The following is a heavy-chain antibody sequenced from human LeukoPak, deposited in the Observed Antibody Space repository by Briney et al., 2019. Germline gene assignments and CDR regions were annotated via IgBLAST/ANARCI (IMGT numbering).Heavy chain of an antibody. CDR2: ISGSGGST. J-gene: IGHJ4*02. D-gene: IGHD3-22*01. V-gene: IGHV3-23*01. CDR3: AKDRGGGYYDFDN. Sequence: PGGSLGLSCAASGFTFSSYAMSWVRQAPGKGLQWVSGISGSGGSTYYADSVKGRFSISRDNSKNTLYLQMNSLRAEETAVYYCAKDRGGGYYDFDNWGQGTLVTVSS. CDR1: GFTFSSYA.